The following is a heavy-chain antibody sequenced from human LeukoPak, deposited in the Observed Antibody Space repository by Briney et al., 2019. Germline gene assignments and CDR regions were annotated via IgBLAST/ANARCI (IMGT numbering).Heavy chain of an antibody. CDR2: IYYSGST. J-gene: IGHJ1*01. D-gene: IGHD6-19*01. CDR1: GGSISSYY. Sequence: SETLSLTCTVSGGSISSYYWNWIRQPPGKGLEWIGYIYYSGSTNYNPSLKSRVTISVDTSKNQFSLKLSSVTAADTAVYYCARAGIAVAGSEYFQHWGQGTLVTVSS. V-gene: IGHV4-59*01. CDR3: ARAGIAVAGSEYFQH.